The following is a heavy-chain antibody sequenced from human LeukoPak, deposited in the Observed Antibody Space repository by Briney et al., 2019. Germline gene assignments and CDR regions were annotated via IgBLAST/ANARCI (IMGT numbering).Heavy chain of an antibody. Sequence: PGGSLRLSCAASGFTFSSYAMSWVRQAPGKGLEWVSAISGSGGSTYHADSVKGRFTISRDNSKNTLYLQMNSLRAEDTAVYYCAKDRAISGSYYKNWFDPWGQGTLVTVSS. CDR2: ISGSGGST. CDR1: GFTFSSYA. D-gene: IGHD3-10*01. V-gene: IGHV3-23*01. CDR3: AKDRAISGSYYKNWFDP. J-gene: IGHJ5*02.